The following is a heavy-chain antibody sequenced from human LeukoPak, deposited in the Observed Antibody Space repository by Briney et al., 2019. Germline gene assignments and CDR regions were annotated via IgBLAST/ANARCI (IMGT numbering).Heavy chain of an antibody. Sequence: ASVKVSCKASGGTFSSYAISWVRQAPGQGLEWMGRIIPILGIANYAQKFQGRVTITADKSTSTAYMELSSLRSEDTAVYYCARVGNDFCSGGDYWGQGTLVTVSS. J-gene: IGHJ4*02. CDR1: GGTFSSYA. V-gene: IGHV1-69*04. D-gene: IGHD3-3*01. CDR3: ARVGNDFCSGGDY. CDR2: IIPILGIA.